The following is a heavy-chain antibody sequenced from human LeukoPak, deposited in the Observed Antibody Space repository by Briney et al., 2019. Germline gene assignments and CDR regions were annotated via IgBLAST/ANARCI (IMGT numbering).Heavy chain of an antibody. D-gene: IGHD6-19*01. J-gene: IGHJ3*02. V-gene: IGHV3-11*01. CDR3: ARESYSSGWHFAFDI. CDR2: ISSSGSTI. Sequence: PGGSLRLSCAASGFTFSDYYMSWIRQAPGKGLEWVSYISSSGSTIYYADSVKGRFTISRDNAKNSLYLQMNSLRAEDTAVYYCARESYSSGWHFAFDIWGQGTMVTVCS. CDR1: GFTFSDYY.